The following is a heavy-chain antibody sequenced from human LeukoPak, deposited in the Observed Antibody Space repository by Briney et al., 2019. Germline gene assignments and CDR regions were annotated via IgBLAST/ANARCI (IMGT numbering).Heavy chain of an antibody. J-gene: IGHJ4*02. V-gene: IGHV3-7*01. CDR3: ARDLAYSRLDY. CDR2: INPEGSEK. D-gene: IGHD5-18*01. CDR1: GFTFSDYW. Sequence: PGGSLRLSCAASGFTFSDYWMSWVRQALGKGLEWVASINPEGSEKYSADSVKGRFTISRDNAKNSLYLQMDSLRVEDTAFYYCARDLAYSRLDYWGQGMLVTVSS.